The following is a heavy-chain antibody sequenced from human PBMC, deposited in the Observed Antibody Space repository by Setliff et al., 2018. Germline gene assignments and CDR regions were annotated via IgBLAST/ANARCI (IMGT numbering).Heavy chain of an antibody. CDR1: GFTSSMYG. V-gene: IGHV3-21*01. D-gene: IGHD6-13*01. Sequence: GGSLRLSCAASGFTSSMYGVHWVRQAPGKGLEWVSSISPSSSHIYYADSAEGRFTISRDNAKNSLYLKLNSLRAQDTAVYYCARSQYSSRWYVIGAFDYWGQGALVTVSS. CDR2: ISPSSSHI. J-gene: IGHJ4*02. CDR3: ARSQYSSRWYVIGAFDY.